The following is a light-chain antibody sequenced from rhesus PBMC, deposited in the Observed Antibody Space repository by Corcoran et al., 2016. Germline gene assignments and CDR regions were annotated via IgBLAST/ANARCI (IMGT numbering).Light chain of an antibody. CDR1: QGISNA. Sequence: DIQMSQSPSYLSASVGDKVTITCRASQGISNALAWFQQQAGKAPKLLIYAASSLESGVPSRFIGSRSWTAVTLTISSLQPEEFATDYWQQGYSTPYSFGQGTKVEIK. CDR2: AAS. CDR3: QQGYSTPYS. J-gene: IGKJ2*01. V-gene: IGKV1-33*02.